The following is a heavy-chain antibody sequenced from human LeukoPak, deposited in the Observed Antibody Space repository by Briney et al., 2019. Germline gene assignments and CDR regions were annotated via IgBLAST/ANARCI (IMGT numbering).Heavy chain of an antibody. CDR3: ATGLSRVDIVVVPAASVAFDI. Sequence: ASVKVSCKASGYTFTSYGISWVRQAPGQGLEWMGWISAYYGNTNYAQKFQGRVTMTEDTSTDTAYMELSSLRSEDTAVYYCATGLSRVDIVVVPAASVAFDIWGQGTMVTVSS. CDR1: GYTFTSYG. J-gene: IGHJ3*02. D-gene: IGHD2-2*01. CDR2: ISAYYGNT. V-gene: IGHV1-18*01.